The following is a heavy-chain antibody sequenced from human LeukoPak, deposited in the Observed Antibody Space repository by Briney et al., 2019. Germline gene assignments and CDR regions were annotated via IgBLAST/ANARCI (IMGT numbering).Heavy chain of an antibody. CDR3: ARVYPMGFGESLIYYYYGMDV. CDR2: IYTSGST. J-gene: IGHJ6*02. D-gene: IGHD3-10*01. Sequence: SETLSLTCTVSGGSIGSYYWSWIRQPAGKGLEWIGRIYTSGSTNYNPSLKSRVTMSVDTSKNQFSLKLSSVTAADTAVYYCARVYPMGFGESLIYYYYGMDVWGQGTTVTVSS. V-gene: IGHV4-4*07. CDR1: GGSIGSYY.